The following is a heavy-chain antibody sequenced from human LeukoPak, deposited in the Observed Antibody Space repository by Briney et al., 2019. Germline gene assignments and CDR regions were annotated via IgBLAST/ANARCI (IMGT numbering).Heavy chain of an antibody. J-gene: IGHJ4*02. Sequence: GGSLRLSCAASGFTFSNAWMSWVRQAPGKGLEWVGRIKSKTDGGTTDYAAPVKGRFTISRDDSKNTLYLQMNSLKTEDTAVYYCTTGIAVAGRENYFDYWGQGTLVTVSS. V-gene: IGHV3-15*01. D-gene: IGHD6-19*01. CDR1: GFTFSNAW. CDR2: IKSKTDGGTT. CDR3: TTGIAVAGRENYFDY.